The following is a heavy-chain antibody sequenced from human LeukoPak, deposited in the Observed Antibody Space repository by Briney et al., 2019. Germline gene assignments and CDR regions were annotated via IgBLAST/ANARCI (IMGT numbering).Heavy chain of an antibody. J-gene: IGHJ3*02. CDR1: GYTFTGYY. D-gene: IGHD5-12*01. CDR2: INPNSGGT. CDR3: ARVMKGGYSGYDTPRRAFDI. V-gene: IGHV1-2*02. Sequence: ASVKVSCKASGYTFTGYYMHWVRQAPGQGLEWMGWINPNSGGTNYAQKLQGRVTMTRDTSISTAYMELSRLRSDDTAVYYCARVMKGGYSGYDTPRRAFDIWGQGTMVTVSS.